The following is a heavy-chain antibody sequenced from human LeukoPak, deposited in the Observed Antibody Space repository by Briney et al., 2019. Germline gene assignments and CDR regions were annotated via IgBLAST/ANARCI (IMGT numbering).Heavy chain of an antibody. CDR1: GFTFSDHY. CDR3: VNLHYPSES. CDR2: INPEETTT. Sequence: GGSLRLSCVASGFTFSDHYMDWVRQAPGKGLVWVSRINPEETTTSYADSVKGRFTISRDNTKDTLYLHMNSLRAEDTAMYYCVNLHYPSESWGQGTLVTVSS. V-gene: IGHV3-74*01. J-gene: IGHJ5*02. D-gene: IGHD3-10*01.